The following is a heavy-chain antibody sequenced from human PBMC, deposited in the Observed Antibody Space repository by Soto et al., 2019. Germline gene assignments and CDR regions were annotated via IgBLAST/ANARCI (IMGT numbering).Heavy chain of an antibody. CDR3: ARSSSGWYAPLGYYYMDV. D-gene: IGHD6-19*01. J-gene: IGHJ6*03. CDR1: GGYISSYY. Sequence: SETLSLTCTVSGGYISSYYWSWIRQPPGKGLEWIGYIYYSGSTNYNPSLKSRVTISVDTSKNQFSLKLSSVTAADTAVYYCARSSSGWYAPLGYYYMDVWGKGTTVTVS. V-gene: IGHV4-59*01. CDR2: IYYSGST.